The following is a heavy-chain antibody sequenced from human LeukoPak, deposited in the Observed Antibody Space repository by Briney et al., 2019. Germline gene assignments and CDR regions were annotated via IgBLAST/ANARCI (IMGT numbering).Heavy chain of an antibody. CDR2: IGISGGGI. CDR1: GFTCSYYT. Sequence: GGSLRLSCAASGFTCSYYTMYWVRQAPGKGLEWVSIIGISGGGIHYADSVKGRFTISRDNSKNTLYLQMNSLRAEDTAVYYCARSGGLQKFDYWGQGTLVTVSS. D-gene: IGHD4-11*01. CDR3: ARSGGLQKFDY. J-gene: IGHJ4*02. V-gene: IGHV3-23*01.